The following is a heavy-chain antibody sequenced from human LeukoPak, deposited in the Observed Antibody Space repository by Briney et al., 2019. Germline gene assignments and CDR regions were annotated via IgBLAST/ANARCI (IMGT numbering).Heavy chain of an antibody. CDR3: ARVAPFGSFDY. D-gene: IGHD1-26*01. Sequence: GGSLRLSCAASGFTFSSYVMSWVRQAPGKGLEWVSGISGSGSSTYYADSVKGRFTISGDNSKNMLYLQMNSLRAEDTAAYYCARVAPFGSFDYWGQGTLVTVSS. V-gene: IGHV3-23*01. CDR2: ISGSGSST. CDR1: GFTFSSYV. J-gene: IGHJ4*02.